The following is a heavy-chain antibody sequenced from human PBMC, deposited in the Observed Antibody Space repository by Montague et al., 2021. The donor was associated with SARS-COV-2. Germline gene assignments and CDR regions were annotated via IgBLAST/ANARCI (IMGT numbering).Heavy chain of an antibody. CDR3: AKNGGAHGLDV. Sequence: SLRLSCAASGFTFSNIWMSWVRQAPGKGLEWVANIKPDESEKRYVDSVKGRFSISRDNAKNSLCLQMDNLRAEDTAIYYCAKNGGAHGLDVWGQGTSVSVSS. V-gene: IGHV3-7*01. CDR2: IKPDESEK. J-gene: IGHJ6*02. CDR1: GFTFSNIW. D-gene: IGHD4-23*01.